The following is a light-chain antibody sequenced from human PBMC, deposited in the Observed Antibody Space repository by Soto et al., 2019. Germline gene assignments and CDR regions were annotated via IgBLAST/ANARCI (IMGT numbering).Light chain of an antibody. CDR2: GAS. Sequence: RVMTQSPATLSVSPWDRATLSFRSSQRVTSNLAWYQQKPGQAPRLLIYGASTRAPSIPARFSGSGSGAEFTLTISSLQSEDFAVSFCQQYNNWPPINFGQGTRLEIK. J-gene: IGKJ5*01. CDR1: QRVTSN. V-gene: IGKV3-15*01. CDR3: QQYNNWPPIN.